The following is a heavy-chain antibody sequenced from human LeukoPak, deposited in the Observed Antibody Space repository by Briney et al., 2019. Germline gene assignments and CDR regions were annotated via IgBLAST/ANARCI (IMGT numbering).Heavy chain of an antibody. CDR3: AREGCSGGSCYPRRDAFDI. D-gene: IGHD2-15*01. J-gene: IGHJ3*02. CDR1: GGSFSGYY. CDR2: INHSGST. V-gene: IGHV4-34*01. Sequence: SETLSLTCAVYGGSFSGYYWSWIRQPPGKGLEWIGEINHSGSTNYNPSLKSRVTISVDTSKNQFSLKLSSATAADTAVYYCAREGCSGGSCYPRRDAFDIWGQGTMVTVSS.